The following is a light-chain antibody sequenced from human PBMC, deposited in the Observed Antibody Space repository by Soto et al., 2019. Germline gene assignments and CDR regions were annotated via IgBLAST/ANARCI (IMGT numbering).Light chain of an antibody. CDR3: HQRQYWPPIT. Sequence: EIVLTQSPATLSLSPGERATLSCRASESISNYLSWYQQTPGQAPRLLIRDASNRATGVPARFSGSGSGTDFTLTISSLEPEDFAVYYCHQRQYWPPITFGQGTRLEIK. CDR2: DAS. CDR1: ESISNY. V-gene: IGKV3-11*01. J-gene: IGKJ5*01.